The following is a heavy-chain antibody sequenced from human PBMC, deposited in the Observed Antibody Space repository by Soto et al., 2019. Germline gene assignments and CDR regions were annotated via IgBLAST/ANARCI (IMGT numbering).Heavy chain of an antibody. CDR1: GFPFSSYG. CDR2: ISYDGSNK. V-gene: IGHV3-30*03. Sequence: GGSLRLSCAASGFPFSSYGMHWVRQAPGKGLEWVAVISYDGSNKYYADSVKGRFTISRDNSKNTLYLQMNSLRAEDTAVYYCARGMYYDFWSGYYTGTPYYYYYGMDVWGQGTTVTVSS. CDR3: ARGMYYDFWSGYYTGTPYYYYYGMDV. D-gene: IGHD3-3*01. J-gene: IGHJ6*02.